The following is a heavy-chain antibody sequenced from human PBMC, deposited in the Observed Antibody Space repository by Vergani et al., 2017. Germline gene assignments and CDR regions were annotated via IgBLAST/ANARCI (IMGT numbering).Heavy chain of an antibody. D-gene: IGHD3-22*01. CDR3: ARDHGITMIVVIPNYMDV. J-gene: IGHJ6*03. CDR1: GFTFSSYG. Sequence: QVQLVESGGGVVQPGRSLRLSCAASGFTFSSYGMHWVRQAPGKGQEWVAVIWYDGSNKYYADSVKGRFTISRDNSRNTLYLQMNSLRAEDTAVYYCARDHGITMIVVIPNYMDVWGK. V-gene: IGHV3-33*01. CDR2: IWYDGSNK.